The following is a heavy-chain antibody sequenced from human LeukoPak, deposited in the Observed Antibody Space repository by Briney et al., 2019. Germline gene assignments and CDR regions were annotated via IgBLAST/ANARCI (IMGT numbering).Heavy chain of an antibody. CDR2: ISNSGST. J-gene: IGHJ4*02. D-gene: IGHD1-14*01. V-gene: IGHV4-39*07. Sequence: PSETLSPTCTVSGGSISSSSYYWGWIRQPPGKGLEWVGSISNSGSTYYNPSLKSRVTISVDTSKSQFSLNLSSVTAADTAVYYCARGVRLTSFDYWGQGTLVTVSS. CDR3: ARGVRLTSFDY. CDR1: GGSISSSSYY.